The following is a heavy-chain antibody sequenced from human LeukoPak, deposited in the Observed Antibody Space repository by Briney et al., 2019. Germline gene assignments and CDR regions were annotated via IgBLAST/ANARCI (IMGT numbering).Heavy chain of an antibody. Sequence: GGSLRLSCAASGFTFSSYAMSWVRQAPGKGLEWVSAISGSGGNTYYADSVKGRFTISRDNSKNTLYLQMNSLRAEDTAVYYCATLDRITIFEAGMDVWGQGTTVTVSS. D-gene: IGHD3-3*01. V-gene: IGHV3-23*01. J-gene: IGHJ6*02. CDR3: ATLDRITIFEAGMDV. CDR1: GFTFSSYA. CDR2: ISGSGGNT.